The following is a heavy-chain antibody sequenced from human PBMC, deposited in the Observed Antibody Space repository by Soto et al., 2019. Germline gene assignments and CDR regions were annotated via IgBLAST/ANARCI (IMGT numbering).Heavy chain of an antibody. Sequence: QITLKESGPTLVRPTQTLTLTCAFSGFSLSTSGVGVGWIRQPPGKALEWLAVIYWDDSKHDSPSLRSRLTIPKDTSKNQVVLTMTNMDPMDTGTYYCAHKGPEDWPLDYWGQGTLVTVSS. D-gene: IGHD3-9*01. CDR1: GFSLSTSGVG. J-gene: IGHJ4*02. CDR3: AHKGPEDWPLDY. CDR2: IYWDDSK. V-gene: IGHV2-5*02.